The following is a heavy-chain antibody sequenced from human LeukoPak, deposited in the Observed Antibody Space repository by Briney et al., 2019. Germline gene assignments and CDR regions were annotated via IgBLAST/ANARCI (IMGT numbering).Heavy chain of an antibody. CDR3: ARDRLTNPDY. D-gene: IGHD2-2*01. V-gene: IGHV1-2*02. CDR1: GYTFTGYY. CDR2: INPNSGGT. J-gene: IGHJ4*02. Sequence: ASVKVSCKASGYTFTGYYMHWVRQAPGQGLEWMGWINPNSGGTNYAQKFQGRVTMTRNTSISTAYMELSSLRSDDTAVYYCARDRLTNPDYWGQGTLVTVSS.